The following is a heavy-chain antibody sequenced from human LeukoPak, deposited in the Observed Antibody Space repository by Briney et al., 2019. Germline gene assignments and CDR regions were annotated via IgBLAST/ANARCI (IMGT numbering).Heavy chain of an antibody. D-gene: IGHD3-3*01. Sequence: GGSLRLSCAASGFTFSSYSMSWVRQAPGKGLEWVANIKQDGNEKYYVDSVKGRFTISRDNAKNSLYLRMNSLRAEDTAVYYCAKGYYDFWSGYYIEDYFDYWGQGTLVTVSS. V-gene: IGHV3-7*01. CDR3: AKGYYDFWSGYYIEDYFDY. CDR2: IKQDGNEK. CDR1: GFTFSSYS. J-gene: IGHJ4*02.